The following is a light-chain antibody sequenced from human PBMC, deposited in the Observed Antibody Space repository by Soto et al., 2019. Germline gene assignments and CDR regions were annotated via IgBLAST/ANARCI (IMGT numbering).Light chain of an antibody. Sequence: QSALTQPRSVSGSPGQSVTISCIGTSSDVGGYNYVSWYQQHPGKAPKLMIYDVSKRPSGVPDRFSGSNSGNTASLTISGLQAEDEADYYCCSYAGSYTFGVFGTGTKVTVL. CDR1: SSDVGGYNY. V-gene: IGLV2-11*01. CDR2: DVS. J-gene: IGLJ1*01. CDR3: CSYAGSYTFGV.